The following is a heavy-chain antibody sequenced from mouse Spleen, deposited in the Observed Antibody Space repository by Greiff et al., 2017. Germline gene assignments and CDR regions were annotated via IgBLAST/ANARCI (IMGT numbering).Heavy chain of an antibody. J-gene: IGHJ4*01. D-gene: IGHD1-1*02. V-gene: IGHV1-62-2*01. CDR3: ERHEDGIYAMDY. CDR1: GYTFTEYS. Sequence: QVQLQQSGAELVKPGASVKLSCKASGYTFTEYSIHWVKQRPGQGLEWIGWFYPGSGSIKYNEKFKDKATLTADKSSSKVYMELSRLTSEDYGDYFGERHEDGIYAMDYWGQGTSVTVSS. CDR2: FYPGSGSI.